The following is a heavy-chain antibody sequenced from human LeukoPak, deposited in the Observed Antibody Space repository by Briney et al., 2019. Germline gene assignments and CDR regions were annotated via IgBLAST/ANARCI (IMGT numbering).Heavy chain of an antibody. CDR3: ARSSGHSYGDFDY. CDR1: GVSITSNY. J-gene: IGHJ4*02. CDR2: THHSGAT. Sequence: ASETLSLTCSVSGVSITSNYWSWIRQPPGKGLEWLGYTHHSGATSYNPSLKSRGTMSLDTSNNLFSLKLSSVTAADTAVYYCARSSGHSYGDFDYWGQGNLVTVSS. V-gene: IGHV4-59*01. D-gene: IGHD5-18*01.